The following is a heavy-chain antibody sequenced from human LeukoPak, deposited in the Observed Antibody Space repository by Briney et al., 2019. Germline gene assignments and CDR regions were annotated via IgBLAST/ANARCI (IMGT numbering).Heavy chain of an antibody. CDR3: ARFGYSYAFDN. CDR2: FFSSGSP. CDR1: GASTSGYY. D-gene: IGHD5-18*01. Sequence: SETLSLTCTVSGASTSGYYWSWIRQSPGKGLEWIGFFFSSGSPKYNPSLKSRVTILEDVSQNQFSLKVSSVTAADTAVYYCARFGYSYAFDNWGQGTLVTVSS. V-gene: IGHV4-59*01. J-gene: IGHJ4*02.